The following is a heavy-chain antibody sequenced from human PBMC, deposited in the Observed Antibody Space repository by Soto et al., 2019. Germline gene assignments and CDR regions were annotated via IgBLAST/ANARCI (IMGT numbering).Heavy chain of an antibody. V-gene: IGHV4-59*01. CDR1: GGSINSYY. Sequence: QVQLQESGPGLVKPSETLSLTCTVSGGSINSYYWSWIRQPPGKGLEWIGYIYFTGSTNYNPSLKSRLTISLDTSRNQFSLKLGSVTAADTAVYYCATGRVYYGSEYWGQGTLVSVSS. J-gene: IGHJ4*02. D-gene: IGHD3-10*01. CDR3: ATGRVYYGSEY. CDR2: IYFTGST.